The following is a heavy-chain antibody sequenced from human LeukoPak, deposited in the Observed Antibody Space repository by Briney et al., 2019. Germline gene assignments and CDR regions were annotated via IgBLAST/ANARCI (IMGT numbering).Heavy chain of an antibody. V-gene: IGHV4-4*07. Sequence: PSETLSLTCTVSGGSISSYYWSWIRQPAGKGLEWIGRIYTSGSTNYNPSLKSRVTMSVDTSKNQFSLKLSSVTAADTAVYYCAREGGSGSYFYNAFDIWGQGTMVTVSS. CDR1: GGSISSYY. D-gene: IGHD3-10*01. CDR2: IYTSGST. CDR3: AREGGSGSYFYNAFDI. J-gene: IGHJ3*02.